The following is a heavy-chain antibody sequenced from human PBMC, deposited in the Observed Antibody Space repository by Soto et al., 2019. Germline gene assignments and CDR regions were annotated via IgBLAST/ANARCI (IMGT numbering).Heavy chain of an antibody. D-gene: IGHD4-4*01. CDR1: GYSFTNFH. V-gene: IGHV1-46*01. Sequence: GASVKVSCKASGYSFTNFHIHWVRQAPGQGLEWMGMIDPSGGITRDAQRLQGRITMTRDTSTSTVYMELSSLRSEDTAVYYCARLHRRRAYSNYVGDYWGQGTLVTVSS. J-gene: IGHJ4*02. CDR3: ARLHRRRAYSNYVGDY. CDR2: IDPSGGIT.